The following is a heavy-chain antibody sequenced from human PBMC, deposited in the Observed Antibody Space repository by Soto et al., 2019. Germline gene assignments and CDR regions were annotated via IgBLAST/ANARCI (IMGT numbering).Heavy chain of an antibody. CDR2: IYYSGST. Sequence: QVQLQESGPGLVKPSETLSLTCTVSGGSISSYYWSWIRQPPGKGLEWIGSIYYSGSTNYNPSLKSRVTISVDTSKNQFSLKLSSVTAADTAVYYCARQGYYDILTGFTPDYFDYWGQGTLVTVSS. CDR3: ARQGYYDILTGFTPDYFDY. D-gene: IGHD3-9*01. J-gene: IGHJ4*02. CDR1: GGSISSYY. V-gene: IGHV4-59*08.